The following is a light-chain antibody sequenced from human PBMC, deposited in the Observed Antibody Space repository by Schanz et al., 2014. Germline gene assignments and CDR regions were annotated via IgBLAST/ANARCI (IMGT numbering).Light chain of an antibody. CDR1: QSVSSSY. CDR3: QQRSNWRT. J-gene: IGKJ1*01. Sequence: EIVLTQSPGTLSLSPGERATLSCRASQSVSSSYLAWYQQKPGQAPRLLIYGASTRATGIPARFSGSGSVTDFTLTISSLEPEDFAVYYCQQRSNWRTFGQGTKVEIK. V-gene: IGKV3D-20*02. CDR2: GAS.